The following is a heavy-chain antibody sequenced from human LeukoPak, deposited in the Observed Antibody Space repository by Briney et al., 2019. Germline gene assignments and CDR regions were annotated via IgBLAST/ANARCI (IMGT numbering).Heavy chain of an antibody. J-gene: IGHJ4*02. D-gene: IGHD3-22*01. Sequence: SETLSLTCTVSGGSISSSSYYWGWIRQPPGKGLEWIGSIYSSGSTNYNPSLKSRVTMSVDTSKNQFSLKLSSVTAADTAVYYCARGGDDSSAYFDYWGQGTLATVSS. CDR1: GGSISSSSYY. CDR3: ARGGDDSSAYFDY. CDR2: IYSSGST. V-gene: IGHV4-39*07.